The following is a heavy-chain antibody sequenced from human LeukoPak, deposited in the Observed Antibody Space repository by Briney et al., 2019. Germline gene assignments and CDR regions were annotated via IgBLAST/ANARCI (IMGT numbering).Heavy chain of an antibody. V-gene: IGHV3-11*04. D-gene: IGHD5-18*01. CDR2: ISSTGSTI. CDR1: GFTFSDYY. CDR3: AKDWSRRGYIYGPLGWFDP. Sequence: PGGSLRLSCAASGFTFSDYYMSWIRQAPGKGLEWVSYISSTGSTIYYADSVKGRFTISRDNARNSLYLQMNSLRVEDTAVYYCAKDWSRRGYIYGPLGWFDPWGQGTLVTVSS. J-gene: IGHJ5*02.